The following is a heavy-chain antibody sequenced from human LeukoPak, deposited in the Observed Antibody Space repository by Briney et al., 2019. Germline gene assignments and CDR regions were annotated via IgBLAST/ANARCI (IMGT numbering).Heavy chain of an antibody. V-gene: IGHV4-31*03. CDR1: GGSISSGGYY. Sequence: SETLSLTCTVSGGSISSGGYYWSWIRQHPGKGLEWIGYIYYSGSTYYNPSLKSRVTISVDTSKNQFSLKLSSVTAADTAVYFCAREEVVVIAPSYSGYYMDVWGKGTTVTVSS. J-gene: IGHJ6*03. CDR2: IYYSGST. CDR3: AREEVVVIAPSYSGYYMDV. D-gene: IGHD2-21*01.